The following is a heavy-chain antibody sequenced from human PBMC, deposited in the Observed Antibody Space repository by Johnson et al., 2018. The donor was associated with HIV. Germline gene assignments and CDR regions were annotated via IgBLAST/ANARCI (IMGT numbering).Heavy chain of an antibody. CDR2: ISGSAYNT. Sequence: VQLVESGGGLVQPGGSLRLSCAASGFTFSSYAMSWVRQAPGKGLEWVSAISGSAYNTYYAESVKGRLAISRDNSKNTLYLQMNSLRVEDTAIYYCAKGFRIAAAGGDDGFDIWGQGTMVTVSS. D-gene: IGHD6-13*01. CDR3: AKGFRIAAAGGDDGFDI. CDR1: GFTFSSYA. V-gene: IGHV3-23*04. J-gene: IGHJ3*02.